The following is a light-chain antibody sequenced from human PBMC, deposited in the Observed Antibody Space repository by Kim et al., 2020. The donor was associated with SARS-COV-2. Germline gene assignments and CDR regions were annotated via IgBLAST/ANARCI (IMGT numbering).Light chain of an antibody. J-gene: IGKJ4*01. CDR3: LQSNNWPLT. CDR2: GIS. CDR1: QSISYK. Sequence: EIVMTQSPATLSVSPGERATLSCRASQSISYKLAWYQQKPGRAPSLLIYGISTRATGVPPRFSGSGSGTEFTLTISSLQSEDFAVYYCLQSNNWPLTFGGGTKVEI. V-gene: IGKV3-15*01.